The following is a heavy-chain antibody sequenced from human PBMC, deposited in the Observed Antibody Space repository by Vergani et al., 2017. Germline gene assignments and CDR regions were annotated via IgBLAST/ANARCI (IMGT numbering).Heavy chain of an antibody. CDR2: INAGNGNT. V-gene: IGHV1-3*01. CDR1: GYTFTSYA. D-gene: IGHD6-25*01. J-gene: IGHJ4*02. CDR3: ARGAAKSYFDY. Sequence: QVQLVQSGAEVKKPGASVKVSCKASGYTFTSYAMHWVRQAPGQRLEWMGWINAGNGNTKYSQKFQGRVTITRDTSASSAYMELSSVTAADTAVYYCARGAAKSYFDYWGQGTLVTVSS.